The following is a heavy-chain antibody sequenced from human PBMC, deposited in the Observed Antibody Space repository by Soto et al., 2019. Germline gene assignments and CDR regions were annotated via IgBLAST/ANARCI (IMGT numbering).Heavy chain of an antibody. J-gene: IGHJ6*02. D-gene: IGHD2-15*01. CDR2: INACNGNT. Sequence: QVQLVQSGAEEKKPGASVKVSCKASGYTFTSYAMHWVRQAPGQRLEWMGWINACNGNTKYSQKFQGRVTITRDTSASTAYMELSSLRSEDTAVYYCARVGRRYCSGGSCYSLGYYYGMDVWGQGTTVTVSS. CDR1: GYTFTSYA. CDR3: ARVGRRYCSGGSCYSLGYYYGMDV. V-gene: IGHV1-3*05.